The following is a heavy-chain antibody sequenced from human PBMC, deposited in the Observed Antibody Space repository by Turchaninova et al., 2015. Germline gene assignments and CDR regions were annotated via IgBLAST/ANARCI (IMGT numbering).Heavy chain of an antibody. CDR3: ARENYGDYDY. V-gene: IGHV4-38-2*02. CDR2: IYHSGTT. Sequence: QVQLQESGPGLVKPSETLSLTCGVCGYSISSGSYWGWIRQPPGRGLEWIGSIYHSGTTYYNPSLKSRVSISVDTSKNQFSLKLTSVTAADTALYYCARENYGDYDYWGQGTLVTVSS. CDR1: GYSISSGSY. J-gene: IGHJ4*02. D-gene: IGHD4-17*01.